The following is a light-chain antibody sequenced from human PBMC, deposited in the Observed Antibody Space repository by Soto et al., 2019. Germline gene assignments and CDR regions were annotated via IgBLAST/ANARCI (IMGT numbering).Light chain of an antibody. CDR3: QQYGSSGT. J-gene: IGKJ1*01. V-gene: IGKV3-20*01. CDR2: GAS. Sequence: EIVLTQSPGTLSLSPGERATLSCRASQSVSNNYLAWYQQKPGQAPRHLIYGASNRATGIPDRFSGSGSGTDFTLTISRLEPEDFAVYYCQQYGSSGTFGQGTRWIS. CDR1: QSVSNNY.